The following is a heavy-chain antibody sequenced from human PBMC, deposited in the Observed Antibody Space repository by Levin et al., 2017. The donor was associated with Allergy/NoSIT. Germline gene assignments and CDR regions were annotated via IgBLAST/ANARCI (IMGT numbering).Heavy chain of an antibody. CDR3: ARVQIAVAPRDAFDI. Sequence: GESLKISCAASGFTFSSYSMNWVRQAPGKGLEWVSSISSSSSYIYYADSVKGRFTISRDNAKNSLYLQMNSLRAEDTAVYYCARVQIAVAPRDAFDIWGQGTMVTVSS. J-gene: IGHJ3*02. D-gene: IGHD6-19*01. V-gene: IGHV3-21*01. CDR1: GFTFSSYS. CDR2: ISSSSSYI.